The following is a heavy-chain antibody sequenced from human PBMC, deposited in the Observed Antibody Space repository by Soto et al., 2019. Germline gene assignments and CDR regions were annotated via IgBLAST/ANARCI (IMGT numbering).Heavy chain of an antibody. CDR3: AKAENQNYDVDH. Sequence: QVQLVESGGGVVQPGGSLRLSCVGSGFNFANFGIQWIRQAPGNGIEWVAIISRDGRGEAFADSVKGRFAISKDNSKNTDYLQMTGMRSDDTAVYYCAKAENQNYDVDHWGQGTLVTVST. V-gene: IGHV3-30*18. J-gene: IGHJ1*01. CDR1: GFNFANFG. CDR2: ISRDGRGE. D-gene: IGHD3-3*01.